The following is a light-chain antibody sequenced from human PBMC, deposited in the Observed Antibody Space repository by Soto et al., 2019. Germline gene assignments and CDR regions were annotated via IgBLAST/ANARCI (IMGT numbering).Light chain of an antibody. CDR1: SSDVGGYNL. J-gene: IGLJ2*01. CDR3: CSYAGSSTLV. V-gene: IGLV2-23*01. CDR2: EGS. Sequence: QSALTQPASVSGSPGQSITISCTGTSSDVGGYNLVSWYQQHPGKAPKLMIYEGSKRPSGVSNRFSGSKSGNTASLTISGLQAVDEADYYCCSYAGSSTLVFGGGTMLTVL.